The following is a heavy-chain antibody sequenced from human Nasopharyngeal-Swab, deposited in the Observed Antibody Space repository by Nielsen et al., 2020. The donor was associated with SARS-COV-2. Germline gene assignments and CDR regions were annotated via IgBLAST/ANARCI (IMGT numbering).Heavy chain of an antibody. J-gene: IGHJ3*02. D-gene: IGHD3-22*01. CDR1: GGSISRSQW. Sequence: SETLSLTCAVSGGSISRSQWWTWVRQPPGTGLEWIGEIFPSGSTKYSPSLKSRVTISIDESKNQFSLILTSVTAAAAAVYYCAKLYYDSSGPGDIWGRGTMVTVSS. CDR2: IFPSGST. V-gene: IGHV4-4*02. CDR3: AKLYYDSSGPGDI.